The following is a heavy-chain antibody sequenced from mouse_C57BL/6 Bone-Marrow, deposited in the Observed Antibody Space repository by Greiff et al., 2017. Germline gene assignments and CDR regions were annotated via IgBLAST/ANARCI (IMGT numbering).Heavy chain of an antibody. CDR1: GYTFTDYN. J-gene: IGHJ3*01. D-gene: IGHD1-1*01. Sequence: EVQLQQSGPELVKPGASVKMSCKASGYTFTDYNMHWVKQSHGKSLEWIGYINPNNGGTSYNQKFKGKATLTVNRSSSTADMELRSLTSEDSAVYYCASQDALRPWFAYWGQGTLVTVSA. CDR2: INPNNGGT. V-gene: IGHV1-22*01. CDR3: ASQDALRPWFAY.